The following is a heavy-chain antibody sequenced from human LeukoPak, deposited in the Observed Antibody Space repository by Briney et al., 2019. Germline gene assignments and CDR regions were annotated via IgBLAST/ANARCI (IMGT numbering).Heavy chain of an antibody. CDR1: GGSFSGYY. J-gene: IGHJ4*02. Sequence: SETLSLTCAVYGGSFSGYYWSWIRQPPGKGLEWIGEINHSGSTNYNPSLKSRVTISVDTSKNQFSLKLSSVTAADTAVYYCARGSANYCTNGVCYTGLFDYWGQGTLVTVSS. CDR3: ARGSANYCTNGVCYTGLFDY. CDR2: INHSGST. V-gene: IGHV4-34*01. D-gene: IGHD2-8*01.